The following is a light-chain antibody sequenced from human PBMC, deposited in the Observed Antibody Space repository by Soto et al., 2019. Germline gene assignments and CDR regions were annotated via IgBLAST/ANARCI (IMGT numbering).Light chain of an antibody. V-gene: IGKV1-33*01. CDR1: QDSNIY. Sequence: DIQMTQSPSSLSASVGDRVTITCQASQDSNIYLNWYQQKPGKAPKLLIYDASKLETGVPSRFSGRGSGTDFTFTISSLQPEDIATYYCQQYDNLPYTFGQGTKLQIK. J-gene: IGKJ2*01. CDR2: DAS. CDR3: QQYDNLPYT.